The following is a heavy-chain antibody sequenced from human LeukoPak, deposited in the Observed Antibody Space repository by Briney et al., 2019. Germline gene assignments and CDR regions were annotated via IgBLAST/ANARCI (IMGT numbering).Heavy chain of an antibody. CDR3: ARTLSQPSVYSSSWRYFDY. CDR2: INSDGSST. Sequence: GGSLRLSCAASGFTFSSYWTHWVRQAPGKGLVWVSRINSDGSSTSYADSVKGRFTISRDNAKNTLYLQMNSLRAEDTAVYYCARTLSQPSVYSSSWRYFDYWGQGTLVTVSS. J-gene: IGHJ4*02. CDR1: GFTFSSYW. D-gene: IGHD6-13*01. V-gene: IGHV3-74*01.